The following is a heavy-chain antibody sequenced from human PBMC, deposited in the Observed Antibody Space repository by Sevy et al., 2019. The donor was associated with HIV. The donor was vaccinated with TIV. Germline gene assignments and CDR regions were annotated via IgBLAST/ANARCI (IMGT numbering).Heavy chain of an antibody. CDR1: GGTLNNYG. D-gene: IGHD2-21*02. V-gene: IGHV1-69*10. Sequence: ASVKVSCKASGGTLNNYGMNWVRQAPGQGLEWMGGIIPSVGIASYAQKIKGSAAISADTSTSTLYLEVGRLRSDDTAVYFCASVRPCGGDCYFFDTWGQGTLVTVSS. CDR2: IIPSVGIA. J-gene: IGHJ4*02. CDR3: ASVRPCGGDCYFFDT.